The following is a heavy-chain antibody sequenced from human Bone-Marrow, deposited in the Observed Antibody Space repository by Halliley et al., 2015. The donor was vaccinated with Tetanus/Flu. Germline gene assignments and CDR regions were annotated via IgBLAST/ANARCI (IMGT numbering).Heavy chain of an antibody. CDR3: ATTFGDYMDWFDP. Sequence: WFGNFYHSGYPTSTPPLKSRVPISVDKSKNQFSLRVKSVTAADTAVYYCATTFGDYMDWFDPWGQGTLVTVSS. V-gene: IGHV4-4*02. D-gene: IGHD4-17*01. CDR2: FYHSGYP. J-gene: IGHJ5*02.